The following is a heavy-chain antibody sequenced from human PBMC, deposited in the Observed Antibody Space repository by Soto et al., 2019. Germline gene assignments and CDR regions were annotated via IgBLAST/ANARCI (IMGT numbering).Heavy chain of an antibody. D-gene: IGHD3-10*01. Sequence: GGSLRLSCAASGFTFSSYAMHWVRQAPGKGLEWVAVISYDGSNKYYADSVKGRFTISRDNSKNTLYLQMSSLRPEDTAVYYCVKDALYGAEGYWGQGTLVTVSS. CDR2: ISYDGSNK. V-gene: IGHV3-30*14. J-gene: IGHJ4*02. CDR1: GFTFSSYA. CDR3: VKDALYGAEGY.